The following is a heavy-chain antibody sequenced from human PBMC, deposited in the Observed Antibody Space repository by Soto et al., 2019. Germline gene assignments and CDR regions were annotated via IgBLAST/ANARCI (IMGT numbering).Heavy chain of an antibody. V-gene: IGHV4-30-2*01. CDR2: IYHSGTT. CDR3: AREGYYAQWGYFDY. Sequence: PSETLSLTCAVFGGSISSGGYSWSWIRQPPGKGLEWIGYIYHSGTTYYNPSLKSRVTISVDRSKNQFSLKLSSVTAADTAVYYCAREGYYAQWGYFDYWGQGTPVTVSS. J-gene: IGHJ4*02. D-gene: IGHD2-2*01. CDR1: GGSISSGGYS.